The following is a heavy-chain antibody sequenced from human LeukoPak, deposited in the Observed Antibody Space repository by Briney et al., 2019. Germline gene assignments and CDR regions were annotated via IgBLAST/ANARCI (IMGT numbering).Heavy chain of an antibody. V-gene: IGHV3-23*01. CDR3: AKDPQFYYNYYMDA. J-gene: IGHJ6*03. Sequence: GGSLRLSCAASGFSLSDYAMIWVRQAPGKGLEWVSAISGSGGDTYFADSVKGRFTISRDNSKRTVFLQMDSLRAEDTAVYYCAKDPQFYYNYYMDAWGKGTTVTVSS. CDR1: GFSLSDYA. CDR2: ISGSGGDT.